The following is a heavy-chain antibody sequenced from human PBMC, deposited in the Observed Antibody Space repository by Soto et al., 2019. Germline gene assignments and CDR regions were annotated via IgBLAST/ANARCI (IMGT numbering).Heavy chain of an antibody. Sequence: VQLVESGGGLVQPGGSLRLSCVASEFTFSSYWMTWVRQAPGKGLEWVANINQDGSEKDYVGSVKGRFTISRDNAKNSLYLQMDSLRAEDTAVYYCARASGGTAIIYYYYYGMDVWGQGTTVTVSS. CDR3: ARASGGTAIIYYYYYGMDV. V-gene: IGHV3-7*01. D-gene: IGHD3-10*01. CDR2: INQDGSEK. CDR1: EFTFSSYW. J-gene: IGHJ6*02.